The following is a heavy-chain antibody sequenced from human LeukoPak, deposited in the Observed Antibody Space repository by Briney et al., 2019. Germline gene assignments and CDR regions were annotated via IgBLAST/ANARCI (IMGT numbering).Heavy chain of an antibody. Sequence: SETLSLTCAVYGGSFSYYYWSWIRQPPGKTLEWIGEINHSGSTNYNPSLKSRVTISVDTSKNQFSLKLSSVTAADTAVYYCAKGVKYSFDYWDQGTLVTVSS. CDR3: AKGVKYSFDY. J-gene: IGHJ4*02. CDR1: GGSFSYYY. V-gene: IGHV4-34*01. D-gene: IGHD1-1*01. CDR2: INHSGST.